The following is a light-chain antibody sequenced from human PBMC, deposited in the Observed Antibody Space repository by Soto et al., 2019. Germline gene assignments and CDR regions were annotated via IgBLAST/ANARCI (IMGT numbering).Light chain of an antibody. V-gene: IGLV1-44*01. CDR3: AAWDDSLNGYV. CDR1: SSNIGSNT. Sequence: QSVLNKPPSASGTPGQRVTISCYGSSSNIGSNTVNWNQQLPGTAPKLLIYSNNQRPSGVPDRFSGSKSGTSASLAISGLQSEDEADYYRAAWDDSLNGYVFGTGTKVTVL. J-gene: IGLJ1*01. CDR2: SNN.